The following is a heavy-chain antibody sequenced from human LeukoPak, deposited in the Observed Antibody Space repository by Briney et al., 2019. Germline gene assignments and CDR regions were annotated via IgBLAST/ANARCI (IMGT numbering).Heavy chain of an antibody. J-gene: IGHJ6*02. CDR3: ASGGRPYDFWSGYYNPYYYYGMDV. CDR1: GFTVSSNY. Sequence: RGGSLRLSCAASGFTVSSNYMSWVRQAPGKGLEWVSVIYSGGSTYYADSVKGRFTISRDNSKNTLYLQMNSLRAEDTAVYYCASGGRPYDFWSGYYNPYYYYGMDVWGQGTTVTVSS. D-gene: IGHD3-3*01. V-gene: IGHV3-53*01. CDR2: IYSGGST.